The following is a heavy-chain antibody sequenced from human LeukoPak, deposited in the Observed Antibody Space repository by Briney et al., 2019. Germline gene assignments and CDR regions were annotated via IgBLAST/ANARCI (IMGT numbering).Heavy chain of an antibody. J-gene: IGHJ4*02. CDR1: GGSISSYY. CDR3: ARGIVGATHFDY. V-gene: IGHV4-59*12. D-gene: IGHD1-26*01. Sequence: SETLSLTCTVSGGSISSYYWSWIRQPPGKGLEWIGYIYHSGSTYYNPSLKSRVTISVDRSKNQFSLKLSSVTAADTAVYYCARGIVGATHFDYWGQGTLVTVSS. CDR2: IYHSGST.